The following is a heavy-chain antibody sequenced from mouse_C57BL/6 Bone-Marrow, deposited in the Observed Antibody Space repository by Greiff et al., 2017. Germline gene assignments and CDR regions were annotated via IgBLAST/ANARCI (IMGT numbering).Heavy chain of an antibody. CDR2: IDPETGGT. J-gene: IGHJ2*01. D-gene: IGHD1-1*01. Sequence: QVQLQQSGAELVRPGASVTLSCKASGYTFTDYEMHWVKQTPVHGLEWIGAIDPETGGTAYNQKFKGKAILTADKSSSTAYMELRSLTSEDSAVYYCTRDYGSSYGYFDDWGQGTTLTVSS. CDR3: TRDYGSSYGYFDD. CDR1: GYTFTDYE. V-gene: IGHV1-15*01.